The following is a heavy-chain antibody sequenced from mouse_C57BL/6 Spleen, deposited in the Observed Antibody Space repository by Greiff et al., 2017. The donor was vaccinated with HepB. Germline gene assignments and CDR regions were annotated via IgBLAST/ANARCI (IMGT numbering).Heavy chain of an antibody. Sequence: EVKVVESGGGLVKPGGSLKLSCAASGFTFSSYAMSWVRQTPEKRLEWVATISDGGSYTYYPDNVKGRFTISRDNAKNNLYLQMSHLKSDDTAMYYCARERYFDYWGQGTTLTVSS. CDR2: ISDGGSYT. CDR1: GFTFSSYA. CDR3: ARERYFDY. V-gene: IGHV5-4*01. J-gene: IGHJ2*01.